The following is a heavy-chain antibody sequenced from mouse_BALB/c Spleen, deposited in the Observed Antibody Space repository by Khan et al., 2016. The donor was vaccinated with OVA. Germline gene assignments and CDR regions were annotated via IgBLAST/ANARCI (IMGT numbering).Heavy chain of an antibody. D-gene: IGHD2-12*01. CDR3: ARTTRIEY. Sequence: EVQLVETGPGLVKPSQSLSLTCTVTGYSITSGYGWNWIRQFPGNKLEWMGYISYSGSTNYNPSLNSRISITRNTSNNQFFLQLNSVTTETTATDYCARTTRIEYWGQGTTVTVSS. CDR2: ISYSGST. V-gene: IGHV3-2*02. J-gene: IGHJ2*01. CDR1: GYSITSGYG.